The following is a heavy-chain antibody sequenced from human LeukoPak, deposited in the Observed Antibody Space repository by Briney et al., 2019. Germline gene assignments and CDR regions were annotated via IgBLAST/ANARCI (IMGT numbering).Heavy chain of an antibody. J-gene: IGHJ4*02. Sequence: GGSLRLSCGASGFTFSNYAMSWVSQAPGKGLEWVSGIHDNGSTRFYAASVKGRFTSSRDNPKNTLYLQMISLRAEDTAVYYCARGSYDSSGYYPDYWGQGTLLTVSS. D-gene: IGHD3-22*01. CDR3: ARGSYDSSGYYPDY. V-gene: IGHV3-23*01. CDR1: GFTFSNYA. CDR2: IHDNGSTR.